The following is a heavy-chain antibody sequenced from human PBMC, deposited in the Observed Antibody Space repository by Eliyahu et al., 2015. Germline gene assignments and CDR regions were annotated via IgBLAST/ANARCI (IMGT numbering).Heavy chain of an antibody. V-gene: IGHV3-9*01. CDR2: ITRNSGTI. CDR3: GKATEETSMVADS. CDR1: GFXFDDYA. J-gene: IGHJ4*02. Sequence: EVQLVXSGGSLVQPGGSLXLXCTXXGFXFDDYAXXWVRQGPGKGLEWVSGITRNSGTIGYADSVKGRFTISRDNAKNSLYLEMNSLRAEDTALYYCGKATEETSMVADSWGQGTLVTVSS. D-gene: IGHD5-18*01.